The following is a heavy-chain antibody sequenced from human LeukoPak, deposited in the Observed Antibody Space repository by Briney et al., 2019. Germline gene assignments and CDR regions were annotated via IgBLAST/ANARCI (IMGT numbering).Heavy chain of an antibody. Sequence: GGSLRLSCAASGFSFSSYSMNWVRQAPGKGLGWVSSISSSSSYIYYADSVKGRFTISRDNAKNSLYLQMNSLRAEDTAVYYCARVWGLYGDYGYYFDYWGQGTLVTVSS. CDR1: GFSFSSYS. CDR3: ARVWGLYGDYGYYFDY. D-gene: IGHD4-17*01. V-gene: IGHV3-21*01. CDR2: ISSSSSYI. J-gene: IGHJ4*02.